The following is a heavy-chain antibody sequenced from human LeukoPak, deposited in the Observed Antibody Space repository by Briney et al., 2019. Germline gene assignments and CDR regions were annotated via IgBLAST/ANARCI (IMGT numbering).Heavy chain of an antibody. V-gene: IGHV1-18*01. Sequence: ASVKVSCKASGYTFTSYGISWVRQAPGQGLEWMGWISAYNGNTNYAQKLQGRVTMTTDTSTSTAYMELRSLRSDDTAVYYCARVPGIVVVPAANSDYWGQGTLVTVSS. CDR3: ARVPGIVVVPAANSDY. CDR1: GYTFTSYG. CDR2: ISAYNGNT. D-gene: IGHD2-2*01. J-gene: IGHJ4*02.